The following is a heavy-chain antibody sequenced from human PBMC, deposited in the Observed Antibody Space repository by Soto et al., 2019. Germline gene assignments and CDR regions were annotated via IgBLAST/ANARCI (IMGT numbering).Heavy chain of an antibody. J-gene: IGHJ6*02. V-gene: IGHV3-23*01. CDR3: AKDQLTAGGDYYYYYGMDV. CDR1: GFTFSSFA. Sequence: EVVLLESGGGLVQPGGSLRLSCEASGFTFSSFAMSWVRQTPGKGLEWLSGISGGGGGSYYADSVKGRFTISRDNSKNTLYLQMNSLRGEETALYYCAKDQLTAGGDYYYYYGMDVWGRGTAVTVSS. CDR2: ISGGGGGS. D-gene: IGHD6-13*01.